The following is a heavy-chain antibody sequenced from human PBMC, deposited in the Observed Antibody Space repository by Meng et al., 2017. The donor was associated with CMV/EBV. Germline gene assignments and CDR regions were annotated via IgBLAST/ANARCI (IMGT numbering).Heavy chain of an antibody. CDR3: ASSVNYDFWSGDAFDI. CDR1: GGSVSSGSYY. CDR2: IYYSRST. D-gene: IGHD3-3*01. J-gene: IGHJ3*02. V-gene: IGHV4-61*01. Sequence: SETLSLTCTVSGGSVSSGSYYWSWIRQPPGKGLEWTGYIYYSRSTNYNPSLKSRVTISVDTSKNQFSLKLSSVTAADTAVYYCASSVNYDFWSGDAFDIWGQGTMVTVSS.